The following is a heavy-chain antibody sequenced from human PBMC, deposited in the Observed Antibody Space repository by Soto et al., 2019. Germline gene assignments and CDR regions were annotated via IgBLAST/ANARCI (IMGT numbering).Heavy chain of an antibody. Sequence: GGSLRLSCAASGFTFSSYAMHWVRQAPGKGLEWVAVISYDGSNKYYADSVKGRFTISRDNSKNTLYLQMNSLRAEDTAVYYCARVEVLGYCISTSCRPYGMDVWGQGTTVTVSS. D-gene: IGHD2-2*01. V-gene: IGHV3-30-3*01. J-gene: IGHJ6*02. CDR3: ARVEVLGYCISTSCRPYGMDV. CDR2: ISYDGSNK. CDR1: GFTFSSYA.